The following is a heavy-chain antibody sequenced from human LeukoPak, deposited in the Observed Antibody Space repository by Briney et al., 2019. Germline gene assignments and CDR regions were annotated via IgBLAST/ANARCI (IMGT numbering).Heavy chain of an antibody. CDR1: GFTFSNYA. Sequence: GSLRLSCAASGFTFSNYAMHWVRQAPGEGLEYVSAISSNGGSTYYADSVKGRFTISRDNSKNTLFLQMGSLRVEDMAVYSWARVLQAYYYTVMDVGGQGPTVTFSS. CDR3: ARVLQAYYYTVMDV. CDR2: ISSNGGST. D-gene: IGHD1-1*01. J-gene: IGHJ6*02. V-gene: IGHV3-64*02.